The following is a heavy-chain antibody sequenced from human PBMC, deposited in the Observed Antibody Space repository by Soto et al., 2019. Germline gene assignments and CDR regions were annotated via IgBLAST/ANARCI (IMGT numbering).Heavy chain of an antibody. V-gene: IGHV6-1*01. CDR2: TYYRSKWYN. CDR3: ARDLKYYYYGMDV. Sequence: SQTLSLTCAISGDSVSSNSAAWNWIRQSPLRGLEWLGRTYYRSKWYNDYAVSAKSRITINPDTSKNQFSLQLNSVTPEDTAVYYCARDLKYYYYGMDVWGQGTTVTVSS. CDR1: GDSVSSNSAA. J-gene: IGHJ6*02.